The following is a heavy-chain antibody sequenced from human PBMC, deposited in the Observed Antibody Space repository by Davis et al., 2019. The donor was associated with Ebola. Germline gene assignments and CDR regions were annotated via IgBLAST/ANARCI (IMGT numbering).Heavy chain of an antibody. V-gene: IGHV5-51*01. Sequence: GESLKISCKASGYSFANYWIGWVRQMPGKGLEWMGIIFPDDSDTRYSPSFQGQVTISADKSISTAYLQWSSLKASDTAMYYCARKTTTLYWYFDLWGRGTLVTVSS. J-gene: IGHJ2*01. CDR1: GYSFANYW. CDR3: ARKTTTLYWYFDL. D-gene: IGHD4-11*01. CDR2: IFPDDSDT.